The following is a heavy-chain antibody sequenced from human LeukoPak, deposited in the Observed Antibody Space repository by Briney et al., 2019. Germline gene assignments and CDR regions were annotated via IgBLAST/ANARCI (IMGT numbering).Heavy chain of an antibody. D-gene: IGHD2-2*01. CDR1: GGSISSGSYY. CDR3: ARGDIVVVPAAGTFDI. Sequence: SETLSLTCTVSGGSISSGSYYWSWIRQPAGKGLEWIGRIYTSGSTNYNPSLKSRVTISVDTSKNQFSLKLSSVTAADTAVYYCARGDIVVVPAAGTFDIWGQGTMVTVSS. CDR2: IYTSGST. J-gene: IGHJ3*02. V-gene: IGHV4-61*02.